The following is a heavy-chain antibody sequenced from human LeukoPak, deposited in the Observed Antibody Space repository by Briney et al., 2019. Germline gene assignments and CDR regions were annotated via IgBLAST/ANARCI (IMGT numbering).Heavy chain of an antibody. V-gene: IGHV4-30-4*01. CDR2: IFHGRT. CDR1: GASVSSTEYY. D-gene: IGHD6-19*01. CDR3: AKVLSGWRAGAYDY. J-gene: IGHJ4*02. Sequence: SQTLSLTCTVSGASVSSTEYYWSWVRQPPGKGLEWIGYIFHGRTFYSPSLKSRAAISVDTSKNQFTLRLTSVTAADTAVYYCAKVLSGWRAGAYDYWGQGTLVTVSS.